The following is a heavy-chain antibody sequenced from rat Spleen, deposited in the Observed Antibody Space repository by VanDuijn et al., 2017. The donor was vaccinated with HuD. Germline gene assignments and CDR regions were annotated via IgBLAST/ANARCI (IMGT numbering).Heavy chain of an antibody. CDR1: GFTFSDYF. Sequence: EVQLVESGGGLVQPGRSLKLSCAASGFTFSDYFMAWVRQSPTKGLEWVATISYDGSSTYYRDSVKGRFTFSRDNAKSTLYLQMDSLRSEDTATYYCASPLGTGDYWGQGVMVTVSS. J-gene: IGHJ2*01. V-gene: IGHV5-29*01. CDR2: ISYDGSST. D-gene: IGHD1-5*01. CDR3: ASPLGTGDY.